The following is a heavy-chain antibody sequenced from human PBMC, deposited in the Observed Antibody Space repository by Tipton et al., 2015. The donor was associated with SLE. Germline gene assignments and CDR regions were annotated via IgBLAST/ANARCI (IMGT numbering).Heavy chain of an antibody. CDR3: ARGGTYSYGAGAFDI. CDR2: IYYSGST. D-gene: IGHD3-10*01. V-gene: IGHV4-39*07. Sequence: TLSLTCTVSGGSISSSSYYWGWIRQPPGKGLEWIGIIYYSGSTYYNPSLKSRVTISVDTSKNQFSLKLSSVTAADTAVYYCARGGTYSYGAGAFDIWGQGTMVTVSS. J-gene: IGHJ3*02. CDR1: GGSISSSSYY.